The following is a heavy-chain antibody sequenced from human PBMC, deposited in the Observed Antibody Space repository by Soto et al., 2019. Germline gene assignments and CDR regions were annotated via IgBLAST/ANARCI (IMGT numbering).Heavy chain of an antibody. CDR2: VYYTGST. CDR1: GGSMSGYY. J-gene: IGHJ4*02. CDR3: ARSIAVPSSHIDH. D-gene: IGHD6-6*01. V-gene: IGHV4-59*01. Sequence: SETLSLSCRVSGGSMSGYYWSWIRQAPGKGLEWIGYVYYTGSTNYNPSLQSRVTISVDTSNKQFSLSLRLVTAADTAVYFCARSIAVPSSHIDHWGQGIRVTVSS.